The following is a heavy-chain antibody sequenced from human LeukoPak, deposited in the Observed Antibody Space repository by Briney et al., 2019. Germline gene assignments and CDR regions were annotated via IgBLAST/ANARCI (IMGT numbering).Heavy chain of an antibody. J-gene: IGHJ6*02. Sequence: PGGSLRLSCAASGFTFSSYSMNWVRQAPGKGLEWVSSISSSSSYIYYADSVKGRFTISRDNSKNTLYLQMNSLRAEDTAVYYCARDLSPDYGDFYGMDVWGQGTTVTVSS. V-gene: IGHV3-21*01. D-gene: IGHD4-17*01. CDR2: ISSSSSYI. CDR1: GFTFSSYS. CDR3: ARDLSPDYGDFYGMDV.